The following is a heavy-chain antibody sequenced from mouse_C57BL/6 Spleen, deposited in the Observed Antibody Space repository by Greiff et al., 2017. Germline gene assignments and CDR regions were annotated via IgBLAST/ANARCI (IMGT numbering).Heavy chain of an antibody. D-gene: IGHD2-5*01. Sequence: QVQLQQSGAELARPGASVKLSCKASGYTFISYGISWVKQRTGQGLEWIGEIYPRSGNTYYNEKFKGKATLTADKSSSTAYMELRSLTSEDSAVYFCAREAYYSNYPLDYWGQGTTLTVSS. V-gene: IGHV1-81*01. CDR3: AREAYYSNYPLDY. CDR2: IYPRSGNT. CDR1: GYTFISYG. J-gene: IGHJ2*01.